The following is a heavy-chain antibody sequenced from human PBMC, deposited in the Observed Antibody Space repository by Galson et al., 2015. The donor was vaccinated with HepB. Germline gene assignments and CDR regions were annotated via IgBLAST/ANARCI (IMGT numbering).Heavy chain of an antibody. V-gene: IGHV3-21*06. CDR3: ASEGYSYGYSLG. CDR1: GFTFSSFN. CDR2: ISSSSSYI. Sequence: SLRLSCAASGFTFSSFNMNWVRQAPGKGLEWVSSISSSSSYIYYADSVKGRFTISRDNAKNSLYLQMNSLRADDTALYYCASEGYSYGYSLGWGQGTLVTVSS. J-gene: IGHJ4*02. D-gene: IGHD5-18*01.